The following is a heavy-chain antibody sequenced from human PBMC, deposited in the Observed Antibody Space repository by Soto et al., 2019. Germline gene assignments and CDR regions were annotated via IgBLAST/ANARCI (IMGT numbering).Heavy chain of an antibody. CDR2: ISGSGGST. J-gene: IGHJ4*02. Sequence: EVQLLESGGGLVQPGGSLRLSCAASGFTFSSYAMSWVRQAPGKGLEWVSAISGSGGSTYYADSVKGRFTISRDNSKNTLYLQLNSLRAEDTAVYYCAKDRGVVVAATLDYWGQGTLVTVSS. CDR1: GFTFSSYA. CDR3: AKDRGVVVAATLDY. D-gene: IGHD2-15*01. V-gene: IGHV3-23*01.